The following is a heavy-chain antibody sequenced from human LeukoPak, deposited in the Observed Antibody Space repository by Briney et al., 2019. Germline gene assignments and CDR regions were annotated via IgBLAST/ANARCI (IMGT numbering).Heavy chain of an antibody. D-gene: IGHD3-3*02. CDR1: GASMNTHY. V-gene: IGHV4-59*11. CDR3: STIKRVNIFGYFDF. J-gene: IGHJ4*02. CDR2: MLDTVTT. Sequence: SETLSLTCAVSGASMNTHYWSWIRQPPGKGLEWIGYMLDTVTTKDNPSLKSRVTLSADPSKNQFSLRLTSVPAADPAVCYCSTIKRVNIFGYFDFWGQGIPVTVSS.